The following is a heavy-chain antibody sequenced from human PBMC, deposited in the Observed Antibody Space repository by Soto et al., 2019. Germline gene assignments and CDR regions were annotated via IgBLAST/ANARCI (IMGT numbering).Heavy chain of an antibody. V-gene: IGHV3-48*01. CDR2: IGGDGSLI. CDR1: GFTFSNYN. CDR3: ARGLGDSWFCL. J-gene: IGHJ5*02. Sequence: GGSLRLSCAASGFTFSNYNMNWVRQAPGKGLEWLSYIGGDGSLIFYADSVKGRFTTSRDNAKDSLYLQMNSLRAEDTALYYCARGLGDSWFCLWGQGTLVTVSS.